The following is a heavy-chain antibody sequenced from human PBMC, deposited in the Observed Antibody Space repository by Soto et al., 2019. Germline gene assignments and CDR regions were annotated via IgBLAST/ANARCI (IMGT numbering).Heavy chain of an antibody. Sequence: QVQLQESGPGLVKPSQTLSLTCTVSGGSISSGDYYWSWIRQHPGKGLEWIGYIYYSGSTYYNPSLKSRITISVDTSKNQFSLKLSSVTAADTAVYYCARDAVVTPTRAGFEIWGHGTMVTVSS. CDR3: ARDAVVTPTRAGFEI. D-gene: IGHD2-21*02. CDR1: GGSISSGDYY. CDR2: IYYSGST. V-gene: IGHV4-31*03. J-gene: IGHJ3*02.